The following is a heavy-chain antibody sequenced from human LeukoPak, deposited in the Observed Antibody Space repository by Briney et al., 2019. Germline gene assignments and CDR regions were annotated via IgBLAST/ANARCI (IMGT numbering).Heavy chain of an antibody. J-gene: IGHJ4*02. D-gene: IGHD3-22*01. CDR1: GYTFTSYY. CDR2: INPSGGST. CDR3: ARELPDYYDSSGYYS. V-gene: IGHV1-46*01. Sequence: ASVKVSCKASGYTFTSYYMHWVRQAPGQGLEWMGIINPSGGSTSYAQKFRGRVTMTRDTSTSAVYMELSSLRSEDTAVYYCARELPDYYDSSGYYSWGQGTLVTVSS.